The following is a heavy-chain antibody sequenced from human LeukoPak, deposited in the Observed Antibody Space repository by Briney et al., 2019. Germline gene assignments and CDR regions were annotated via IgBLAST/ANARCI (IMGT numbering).Heavy chain of an antibody. J-gene: IGHJ3*02. CDR2: INPGDSDT. Sequence: GESLKIACRGSGYRFTNYWIGWVRQMPGKGLEWMGIINPGDSDTRYSPSSQGQVTISVDKSFSTAYLQWSSLKASDTAMYHCGRSTWLVGADDAFDIWGQGTMVTVSS. CDR1: GYRFTNYW. V-gene: IGHV5-51*01. D-gene: IGHD6-19*01. CDR3: GRSTWLVGADDAFDI.